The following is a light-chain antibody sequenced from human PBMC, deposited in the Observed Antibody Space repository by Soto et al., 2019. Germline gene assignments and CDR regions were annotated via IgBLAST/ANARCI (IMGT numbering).Light chain of an antibody. V-gene: IGLV2-14*01. CDR1: SSDVGGYNY. J-gene: IGLJ1*01. CDR3: SSYTSSSTPV. CDR2: DVS. Sequence: QSALTQPASVSGSPGQSITISCTGTSSDVGGYNYVSWYQQHPGKAPKLMIYDVSNRPSGVSNRFSGSKSGNTASLTSSGLQAEDEADYHCSSYTSSSTPVFGTVTKVTVL.